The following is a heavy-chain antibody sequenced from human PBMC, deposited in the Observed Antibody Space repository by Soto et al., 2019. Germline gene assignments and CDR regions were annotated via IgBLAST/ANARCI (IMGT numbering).Heavy chain of an antibody. D-gene: IGHD4-17*01. V-gene: IGHV4-31*03. CDR1: GGSISSGGYY. Sequence: SETLSLTCTVSGGSISSGGYYWSWIRQHPGKGLEWIGYIYYSGSTYYNPSLKSRVTISVDTSKNQFSLKLSSVTAADTAVYYCARSRAPLYGDSIYYFDYWGQGTLVTVSS. CDR3: ARSRAPLYGDSIYYFDY. CDR2: IYYSGST. J-gene: IGHJ4*02.